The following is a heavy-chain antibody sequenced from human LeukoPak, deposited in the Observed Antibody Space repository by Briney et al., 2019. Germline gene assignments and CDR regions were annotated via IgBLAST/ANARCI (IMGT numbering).Heavy chain of an antibody. V-gene: IGHV3-30*02. CDR1: GFTFSSNG. CDR2: IRYDGSSN. J-gene: IGHJ4*02. D-gene: IGHD5-24*01. CDR3: AKSGYNRFDY. Sequence: PGGSLRLSCAASGFTFSSNGMHWVRQAPGKGLEWVTFIRYDGSSNYYADSVKGRFTISRDNSKNTLYLQMNSLIAEDTAVYYCAKSGYNRFDYWGQGTRVTVSS.